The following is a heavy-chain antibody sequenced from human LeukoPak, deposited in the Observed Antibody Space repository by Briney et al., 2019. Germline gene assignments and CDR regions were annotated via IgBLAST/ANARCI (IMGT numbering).Heavy chain of an antibody. V-gene: IGHV4-39*01. CDR3: ASTLQNAWELPRDPFDI. D-gene: IGHD1-26*01. Sequence: PSETLSLTCTVSGGSISSSSYYWGWIRQPPGKGLEWIGSICYSGSTYYNPSLKSRVTISVDTSKNQFSLKLSSVTAADTAVYYCASTLQNAWELPRDPFDIWGQGTMVTVSS. CDR1: GGSISSSSYY. J-gene: IGHJ3*02. CDR2: ICYSGST.